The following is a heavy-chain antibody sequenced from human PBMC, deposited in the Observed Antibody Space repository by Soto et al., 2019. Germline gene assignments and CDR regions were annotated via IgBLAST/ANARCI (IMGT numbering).Heavy chain of an antibody. CDR1: GGTFSSYA. CDR2: IIPIFGTA. Sequence: ASVKVSCKASGGTFSSYAISWVRQAPGQGLEWMGGIIPIFGTANYAQKFQGRVTITADESTSTAYMELSSLRSEDTAVYYCARASPRGSGYDEDDDAFDIWGQGTMVTVSS. J-gene: IGHJ3*02. V-gene: IGHV1-69*13. D-gene: IGHD5-12*01. CDR3: ARASPRGSGYDEDDDAFDI.